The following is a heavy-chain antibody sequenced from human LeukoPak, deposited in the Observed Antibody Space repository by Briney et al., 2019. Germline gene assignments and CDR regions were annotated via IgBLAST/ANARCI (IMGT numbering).Heavy chain of an antibody. CDR3: ATQQLVRFVLRFQH. D-gene: IGHD6-13*01. V-gene: IGHV1-24*01. J-gene: IGHJ1*01. CDR2: LDPEDGET. Sequence: ASVKVSCKVSEYTLTELSMHWVRQAPGKGLEWMGRLDPEDGETIYAQKFQGRVTMTEDTSTNTAYMELSSLRSEDTAVYYCATQQLVRFVLRFQHWGQGTLVTVSS. CDR1: EYTLTELS.